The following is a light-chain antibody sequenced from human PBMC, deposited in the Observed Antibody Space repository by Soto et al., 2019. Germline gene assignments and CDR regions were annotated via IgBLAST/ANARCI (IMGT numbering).Light chain of an antibody. CDR2: KVS. J-gene: IGKJ2*01. Sequence: DVVMTQSPLSLPVTLGQPASISCRSSQSLVYSNGVTYLNWFQQRPGQSPRRLIHKVSNRDSGVPDRFSGSASGPDFTLKISRVEAEDVGVYYCMQGTHWPYTFGQGTKLEIK. CDR1: QSLVYSNGVTY. CDR3: MQGTHWPYT. V-gene: IGKV2-30*01.